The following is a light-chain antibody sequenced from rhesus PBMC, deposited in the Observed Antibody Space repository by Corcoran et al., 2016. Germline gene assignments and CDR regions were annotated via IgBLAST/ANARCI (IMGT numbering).Light chain of an antibody. J-gene: IGKJ1*01. CDR2: EAS. Sequence: DIQMTQSPSSLSASVGDRVTITCRASQGITNDLAWYQQKPGETPKLLIYEASSLQSGIPSRFSGSGSGTDFTLTISSLQSEDFATYYCQHYYSTPWTFGQGTKVAIK. CDR3: QHYYSTPWT. CDR1: QGITND. V-gene: IGKV1-25*01.